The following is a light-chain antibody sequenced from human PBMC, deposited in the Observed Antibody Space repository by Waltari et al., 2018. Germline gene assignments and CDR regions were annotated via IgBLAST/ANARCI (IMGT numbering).Light chain of an antibody. Sequence: EIVLTQSPGTLSLSPAERATLSCWASQSVSSSYLAWYQQKPGQAPRLLIYGASNRATGIPDRFSGSGSGTDFTLTISRLEPEDFAVYYCQLYGNSQFTFGPGTKVDIK. CDR3: QLYGNSQFT. CDR2: GAS. V-gene: IGKV3-20*01. CDR1: QSVSSSY. J-gene: IGKJ3*01.